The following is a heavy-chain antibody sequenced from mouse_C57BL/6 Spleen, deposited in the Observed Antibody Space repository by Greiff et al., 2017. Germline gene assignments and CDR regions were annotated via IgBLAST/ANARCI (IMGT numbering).Heavy chain of an antibody. CDR3: TREGVATGAMDY. V-gene: IGHV5-9-1*02. CDR1: GFTFSSYA. CDR2: ISSGGDYI. Sequence: EVKLVESGEGLVKPGGSLKLSCAASGFTFSSYAMSWVRQTPEKRLEWVAYISSGGDYIYYADTVKGRFTISRDNARNTLYLQMSSLKSEDTAMYYCTREGVATGAMDYWGQGTSVTVSS. J-gene: IGHJ4*01. D-gene: IGHD1-1*01.